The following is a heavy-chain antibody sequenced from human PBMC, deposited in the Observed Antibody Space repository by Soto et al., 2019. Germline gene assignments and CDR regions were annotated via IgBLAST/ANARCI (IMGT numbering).Heavy chain of an antibody. CDR2: INHSGST. CDR3: ARGEGRLVGTWFDP. V-gene: IGHV4-34*01. CDR1: GGSFSRYY. Sequence: SETLSLTCDVYGGSFSRYYWNWIRQPPGKGLEWLGEINHSGSTNYHPSLESRVTISLDTSKTQFSLKLTSVTAADTAVYYCARGEGRLVGTWFDPWGQGTLVTVSS. J-gene: IGHJ5*02. D-gene: IGHD5-12*01.